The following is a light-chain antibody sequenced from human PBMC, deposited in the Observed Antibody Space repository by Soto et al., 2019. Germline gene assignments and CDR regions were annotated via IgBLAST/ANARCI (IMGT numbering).Light chain of an antibody. CDR3: QQSYSTPRT. J-gene: IGKJ2*01. CDR2: AAF. CDR1: QSISTL. Sequence: DIQMTQSPSSLSASVGDRVTITCRASQSISTLLNWYQQKPGKAPKVLMYAAFILYSGVQLRFSGGGSGTDFTLTISSLQPEDFATYYCQQSYSTPRTFGQGTKLELK. V-gene: IGKV1-39*01.